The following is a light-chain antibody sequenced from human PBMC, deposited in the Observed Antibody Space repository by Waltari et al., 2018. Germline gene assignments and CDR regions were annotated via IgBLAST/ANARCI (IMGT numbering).Light chain of an antibody. CDR1: QCVSSY. V-gene: IGKV3-11*01. CDR3: QQRSDWLLT. CDR2: DAS. J-gene: IGKJ4*01. Sequence: EIVLTQSPATLSLSPGGRATLSCRASQCVSSYLAWYQQKSGHAPRLPIYDASNWATGIPARFSGGGSGTDFTLTSSSLEPEDFAVYDCQQRSDWLLTFGGGTKVEIK.